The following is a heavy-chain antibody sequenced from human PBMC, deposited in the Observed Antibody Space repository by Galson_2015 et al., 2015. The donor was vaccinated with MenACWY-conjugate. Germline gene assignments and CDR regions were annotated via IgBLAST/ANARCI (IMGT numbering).Heavy chain of an antibody. D-gene: IGHD2-2*01. Sequence: SLRLSCAASGFTFSSYRMNWVRQAPGKGLEWVSYISSSSSTIYYADSVKGRFTISRDNAKNSLYLQMNSLRAEDTAVYYCARDGKVPAATHYYYYGMDVWGQGTTVTVSS. CDR2: ISSSSSTI. CDR3: ARDGKVPAATHYYYYGMDV. J-gene: IGHJ6*02. V-gene: IGHV3-48*04. CDR1: GFTFSSYR.